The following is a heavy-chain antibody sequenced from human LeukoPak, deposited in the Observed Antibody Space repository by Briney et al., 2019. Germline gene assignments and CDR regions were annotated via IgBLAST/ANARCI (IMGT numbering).Heavy chain of an antibody. CDR2: IYYTGST. CDR3: ARGRYYYGYMDV. V-gene: IGHV4-39*01. CDR1: GGSISSSSHF. J-gene: IGHJ6*03. D-gene: IGHD3-10*01. Sequence: SETLSLTCTVSGGSISSSSHFWGWIRQPPGKGLEWIGSIYYTGSTYYNPSLKSRVTISVDTSKNQFSLRLSSVTAADTAVYFCARGRYYYGYMDVWGKGTTVTISS.